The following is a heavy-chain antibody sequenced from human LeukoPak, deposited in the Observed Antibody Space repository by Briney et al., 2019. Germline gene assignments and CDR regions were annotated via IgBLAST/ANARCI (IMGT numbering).Heavy chain of an antibody. CDR3: ARDRPGRGYSYGYDY. D-gene: IGHD5-18*01. CDR1: GYTFTCYG. J-gene: IGHJ4*02. CDR2: ISAYNGNT. V-gene: IGHV1-18*01. Sequence: ASVKVSCKASGYTFTCYGISWVRQAPGQGLEWMGWISAYNGNTNYAQKLQGRVTMTTDTSTSTAYMELRSLRSDDTAVYYCARDRPGRGYSYGYDYWGQGTLVTVSS.